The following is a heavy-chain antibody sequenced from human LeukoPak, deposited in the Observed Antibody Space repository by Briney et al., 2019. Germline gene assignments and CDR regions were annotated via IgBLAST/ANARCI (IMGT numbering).Heavy chain of an antibody. D-gene: IGHD2-2*01. CDR2: IYYSGST. CDR1: GGSISSYY. Sequence: SETLSLTCTVSGGSISSYYWGWIRQPPGKGLEWIGYIYYSGSTNYNPSLKSRVTISVDTSKNQFSLKLSSVTAADTAVYYCARVEGSSRVSYYMDVWGKGTTVTVSS. CDR3: ARVEGSSRVSYYMDV. J-gene: IGHJ6*03. V-gene: IGHV4-59*01.